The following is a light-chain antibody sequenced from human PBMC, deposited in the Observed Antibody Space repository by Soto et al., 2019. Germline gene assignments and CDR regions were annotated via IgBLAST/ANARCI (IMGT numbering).Light chain of an antibody. CDR3: SSYTSSSTLYV. V-gene: IGLV2-14*01. CDR2: DVS. J-gene: IGLJ1*01. CDR1: SSDVGGYNY. Sequence: QSALNQPASVSGSPGQSITISCTGTSSDVGGYNYVSWYQQHPGKAPQLMIYDVSNRPSGVSNRFSGSKSGNTASLTISGLQAEDEADYYCSSYTSSSTLYVFGTGTKLTVL.